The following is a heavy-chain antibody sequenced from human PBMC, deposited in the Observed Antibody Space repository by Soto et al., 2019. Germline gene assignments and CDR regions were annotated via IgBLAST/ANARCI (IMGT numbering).Heavy chain of an antibody. Sequence: EVQLVESGGGLVQPGGSLRLSCSASGFTFSSYDMHWVRQGPGKGLEWVSAIGTAGDTNYAGSVKGRFTISRENAKNSFYLQMNSLRAGDTAIYFCARAIGPTLFDYWGQGTLVNVSS. D-gene: IGHD3-22*01. CDR1: GFTFSSYD. J-gene: IGHJ4*02. CDR2: IGTAGDT. V-gene: IGHV3-13*04. CDR3: ARAIGPTLFDY.